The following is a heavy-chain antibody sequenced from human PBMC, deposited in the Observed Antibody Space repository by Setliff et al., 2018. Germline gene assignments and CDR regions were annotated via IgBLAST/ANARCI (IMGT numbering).Heavy chain of an antibody. CDR2: IYTSGST. J-gene: IGHJ4*02. V-gene: IGHV4-61*02. CDR1: GGSISRGSYD. D-gene: IGHD3-22*01. Sequence: PSETLSLTCTVSGGSISRGSYDWSWIRQPAGKGLEWIGRIYTSGSTNYNPSLKSRVTISVDTSKNQFSLKLSSVTAADTAVYYCAKGQGQYYDSSGYYGRVLDYWGKGTLVTV. CDR3: AKGQGQYYDSSGYYGRVLDY.